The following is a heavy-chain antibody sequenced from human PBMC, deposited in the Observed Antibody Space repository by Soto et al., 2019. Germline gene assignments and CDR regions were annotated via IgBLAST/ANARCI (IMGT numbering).Heavy chain of an antibody. CDR3: ARGRRFLEWLSSYYYYGMDV. CDR1: GGTFSSYA. Sequence: QVQLVQSGAEVKKPGSSVKVSCKASGGTFSSYAISWVRQAPGQGLEWMGGIIPIFGTANYAQKFQGRVTITAEESTSTAYMELSSLRSEDTAVYYCARGRRFLEWLSSYYYYGMDVWGQGTTVTVSS. CDR2: IIPIFGTA. D-gene: IGHD3-3*01. J-gene: IGHJ6*02. V-gene: IGHV1-69*12.